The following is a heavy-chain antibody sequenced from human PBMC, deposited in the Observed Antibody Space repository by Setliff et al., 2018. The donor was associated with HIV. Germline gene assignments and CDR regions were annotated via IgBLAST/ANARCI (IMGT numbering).Heavy chain of an antibody. Sequence: EASVKVSCKASGFTFSDYYIHWVRQAPGQGLEWMGRISPNSDVTNYAQKFQGRLTLTRDTSIRTAYMELSGLTFDDTAMYYCARDRRAGVYYYTDVWGTGTTVTVSS. CDR3: ARDRRAGVYYYTDV. D-gene: IGHD7-27*01. CDR1: GFTFSDYY. J-gene: IGHJ6*03. V-gene: IGHV1-2*06. CDR2: ISPNSDVT.